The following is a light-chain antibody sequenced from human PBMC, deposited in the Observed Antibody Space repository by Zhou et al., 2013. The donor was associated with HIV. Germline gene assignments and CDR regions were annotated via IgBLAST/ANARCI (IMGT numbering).Light chain of an antibody. V-gene: IGKV2-30*01. CDR1: QSLVSSDGNTF. CDR3: MQVLQTPLT. J-gene: IGKJ4*01. Sequence: DVVLTQSPLSLSVTLGQPASISCSSSQSLVSSDGNTFLNWIQQRPGQSPRRLIYKVSNRESGVPDRFSGSGSGSNFTLKISRVEAEDVGVYYCMQVLQTPLTFGGGTKVDIK. CDR2: KVS.